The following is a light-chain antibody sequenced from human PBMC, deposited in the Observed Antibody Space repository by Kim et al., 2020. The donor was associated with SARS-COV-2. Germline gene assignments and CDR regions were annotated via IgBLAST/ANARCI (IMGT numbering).Light chain of an antibody. J-gene: IGKJ2*01. Sequence: EVVMTQSPDILSVSPGEEATLSCRASQSVSTSLAWYQHKPGQAPRLLISGASTRAPGVPARFRGSGSETEFTLSISSLQSEDFALYYCQQYSDWPQFGQGTKLEI. CDR1: QSVSTS. CDR3: QQYSDWPQ. CDR2: GAS. V-gene: IGKV3-15*01.